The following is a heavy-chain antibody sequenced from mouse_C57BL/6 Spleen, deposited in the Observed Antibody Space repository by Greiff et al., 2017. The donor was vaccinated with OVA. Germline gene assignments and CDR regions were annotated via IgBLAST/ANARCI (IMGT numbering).Heavy chain of an antibody. Sequence: QVQLQQSGAELVKPGASVKLSCKGSGYTFTEYTIHWVKQRSGQGLEWIGWFYPGSGSIKYNEKFKDKATLTADKSSSTVYMELSRLTSEDSAVYFCARHEEGYYGSSSYWYFDVWGTGTTVTVSS. J-gene: IGHJ1*03. CDR3: ARHEEGYYGSSSYWYFDV. V-gene: IGHV1-62-2*01. D-gene: IGHD1-1*01. CDR1: GYTFTEYT. CDR2: FYPGSGSI.